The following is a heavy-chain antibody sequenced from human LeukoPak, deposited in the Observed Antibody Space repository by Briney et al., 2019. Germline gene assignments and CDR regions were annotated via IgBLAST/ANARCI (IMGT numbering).Heavy chain of an antibody. CDR2: IYYSGST. Sequence: SETLSLTCTVSGGSISSYYWSWIRQPPVKGLEWIGYIYYSGSTNYNPSLKSRVTISVDTSKNQFSLKLSSVTAADTAVYYCARESGHEWLVAGGLPNYYFDYWGQGTLVTVSS. J-gene: IGHJ4*02. D-gene: IGHD6-19*01. V-gene: IGHV4-59*01. CDR1: GGSISSYY. CDR3: ARESGHEWLVAGGLPNYYFDY.